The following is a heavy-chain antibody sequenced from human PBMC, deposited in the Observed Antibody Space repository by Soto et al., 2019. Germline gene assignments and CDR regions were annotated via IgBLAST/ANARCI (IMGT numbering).Heavy chain of an antibody. CDR3: AKGGRQWLVTSDFNY. CDR2: VSHDGRNT. J-gene: IGHJ4*02. V-gene: IGHV3-30*18. CDR1: GFTFSDYA. D-gene: IGHD6-19*01. Sequence: VQLVESGGGVVQPGRSLRLSCAASGFTFSDYAMHWVRQAPGKGLEWVAVVSHDGRNTHYADSVKGRFTISRDSSKNTVCLEMTGLRAEDTAVYYCAKGGRQWLVTSDFNYWGQGALVTVSS.